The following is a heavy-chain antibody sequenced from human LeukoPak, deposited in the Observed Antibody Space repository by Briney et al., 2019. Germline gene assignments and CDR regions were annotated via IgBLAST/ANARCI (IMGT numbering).Heavy chain of an antibody. CDR1: GFTVSSNY. J-gene: IGHJ5*02. Sequence: GGSLRLSCAASGFTVSSNYMSWVRQAPGKGLEWVSAISGSGGSTYYADSVKGRFTISRDNSKNTLYLQMNSLRAEDTAVYYCAKALYSGGYYFSDWFDPWGQGTLVTVPS. V-gene: IGHV3-23*01. D-gene: IGHD1-26*01. CDR2: ISGSGGST. CDR3: AKALYSGGYYFSDWFDP.